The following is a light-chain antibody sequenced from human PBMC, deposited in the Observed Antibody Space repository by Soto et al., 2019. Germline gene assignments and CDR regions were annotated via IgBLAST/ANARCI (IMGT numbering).Light chain of an antibody. Sequence: DIQMTQSPSSLSASVGERVTITCRASQSIDTYLNWYQLKPGKAPNLLIYAATRLHTGVPSRFSGSGSGTGFTLSINNLQPEDFATYYCQQVYSTPGTFDQGTKV. J-gene: IGKJ1*01. CDR2: AAT. CDR3: QQVYSTPGT. V-gene: IGKV1-39*01. CDR1: QSIDTY.